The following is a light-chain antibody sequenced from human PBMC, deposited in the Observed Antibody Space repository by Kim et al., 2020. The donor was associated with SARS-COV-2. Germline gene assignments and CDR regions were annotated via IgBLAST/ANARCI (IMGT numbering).Light chain of an antibody. CDR3: HQYDLWPWT. V-gene: IGKV3-15*01. Sequence: EIVMTQSPATLSLSPGESATLSCRASQSISGSLSWYQQKPGQAPRLLMYSASTRATGVPARFSGRGFGTEFTLTISSLQSEDFTVYYCHQYDLWPWTLGQGTKVEIK. J-gene: IGKJ1*01. CDR2: SAS. CDR1: QSISGS.